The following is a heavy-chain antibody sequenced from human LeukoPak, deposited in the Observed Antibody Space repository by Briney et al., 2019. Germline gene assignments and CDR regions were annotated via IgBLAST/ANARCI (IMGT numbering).Heavy chain of an antibody. CDR3: ARLDIVATVDEPG. J-gene: IGHJ4*02. V-gene: IGHV1-8*01. CDR1: GYTFTSYD. CDR2: MNPNSGNT. Sequence: GASVKVSCKASGYTFTSYDINWVRQATGQGLEWMGWMNPNSGNTGYAQKFQGRVTMTRNTSISTAYMELSSLRSDDTAVYYCARLDIVATVDEPGWGQGTLVTVSS. D-gene: IGHD5-12*01.